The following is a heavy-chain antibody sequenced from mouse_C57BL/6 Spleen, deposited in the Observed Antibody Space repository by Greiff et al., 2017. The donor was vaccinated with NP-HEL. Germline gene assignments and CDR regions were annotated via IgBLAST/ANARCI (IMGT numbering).Heavy chain of an antibody. CDR2: IHPNSGST. V-gene: IGHV1-64*01. Sequence: QVQLQQPGAELVKPGASVKLSCKASGYTFTSYWMHWVKQRPGQGLEWIGMIHPNSGSTNYNEKFKSKATLTVEKSSSTAYMQLSSLTSEDSAVYYCARGTGGWYFDVWGTGTTVTVSS. D-gene: IGHD4-1*01. J-gene: IGHJ1*03. CDR3: ARGTGGWYFDV. CDR1: GYTFTSYW.